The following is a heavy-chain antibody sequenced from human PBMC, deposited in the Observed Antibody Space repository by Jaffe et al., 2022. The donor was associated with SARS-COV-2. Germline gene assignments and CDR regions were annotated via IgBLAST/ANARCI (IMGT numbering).Heavy chain of an antibody. V-gene: IGHV1-46*01. D-gene: IGHD1-26*01. CDR3: ARGPSSGSYSLNAHNGFWFDP. J-gene: IGHJ5*02. Sequence: QVQLVQSGAEVKKPGASVKVSCKASGYTFTSYYMHWVRQAPGQGLEWMGIINPSGGSTSYAQKFQGRVTMTRDTSTSTVYMELSSLRSEDTAVYYCARGPSSGSYSLNAHNGFWFDPWGQGTLVTVSS. CDR1: GYTFTSYY. CDR2: INPSGGST.